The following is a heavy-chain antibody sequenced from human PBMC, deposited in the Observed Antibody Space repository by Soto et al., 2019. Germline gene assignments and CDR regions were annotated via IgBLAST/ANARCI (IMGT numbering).Heavy chain of an antibody. J-gene: IGHJ5*02. V-gene: IGHV1-58*02. CDR1: GFTFGTSA. D-gene: IGHD1-1*01. CDR2: IVVDTGNT. Sequence: GASVKVSCKASGFTFGTSAIHWIRQTRGHRLEWIGWIVVDTGNTDYAQKFQERVTITRDLSTSTTYVELSSLISEDTALYFCAADVAPTDPQEWVSPWGQGTQVTVSS. CDR3: AADVAPTDPQEWVSP.